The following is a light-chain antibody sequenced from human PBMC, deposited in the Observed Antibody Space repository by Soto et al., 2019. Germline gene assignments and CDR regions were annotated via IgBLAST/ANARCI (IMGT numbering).Light chain of an antibody. Sequence: QSVLTQPPSASGTPGQRVSISCSGSSSNIGSNSVNWYQQLPVTSPKLLIYSNNQRPSGVPDRISGSKSGTSASLAISGLQSEDEADYYCAAWDDSLNGPVFGTGTKVTVL. CDR1: SSNIGSNS. J-gene: IGLJ1*01. CDR2: SNN. V-gene: IGLV1-44*01. CDR3: AAWDDSLNGPV.